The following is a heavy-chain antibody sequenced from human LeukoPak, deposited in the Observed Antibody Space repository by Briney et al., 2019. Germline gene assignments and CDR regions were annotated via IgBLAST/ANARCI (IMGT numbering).Heavy chain of an antibody. Sequence: SETLSLTCTVSGGSISSYYWSWIRQPAGKGLEWIGYIYYSGSTNYNPSLKSRVTISVDTSKNQFSLKLSSVTAADTAVYYCARHGFELLYPVWFDPWGQGTLVTVSS. CDR3: ARHGFELLYPVWFDP. J-gene: IGHJ5*02. V-gene: IGHV4-59*08. CDR1: GGSISSYY. CDR2: IYYSGST. D-gene: IGHD2-2*02.